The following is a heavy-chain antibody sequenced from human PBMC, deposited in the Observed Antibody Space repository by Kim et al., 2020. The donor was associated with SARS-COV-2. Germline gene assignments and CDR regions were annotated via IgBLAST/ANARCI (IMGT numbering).Heavy chain of an antibody. CDR3: ACMIVVLGWYYGMDV. J-gene: IGHJ6*02. Sequence: GGSLRLSCAASGFTFSSYSMNWVRQAPGKGLEWVSYISSSSSTIYYADSVKGRFTISRDNAKNSLYLQMNSLRDEDTAVYYCACMIVVLGWYYGMDVWGQGTTVTVSS. D-gene: IGHD3-22*01. V-gene: IGHV3-48*02. CDR2: ISSSSSTI. CDR1: GFTFSSYS.